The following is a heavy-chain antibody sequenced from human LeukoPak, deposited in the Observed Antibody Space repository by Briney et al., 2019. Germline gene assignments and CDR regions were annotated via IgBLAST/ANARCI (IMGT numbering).Heavy chain of an antibody. CDR3: VRDGRGDLNGDHDSGIDV. CDR1: GVSMSSLY. D-gene: IGHD2-15*01. CDR2: IYPSDYT. J-gene: IGHJ6*02. Sequence: PSETLTLTCTVSGVSMSSLYWSWVRQPAGKGLEWIGRIYPSDYTHYNPSLASRVSLSLATAKNQFSLKLTSVTAADTAVYYCVRDGRGDLNGDHDSGIDVWGQGSTVTVS. V-gene: IGHV4-4*07.